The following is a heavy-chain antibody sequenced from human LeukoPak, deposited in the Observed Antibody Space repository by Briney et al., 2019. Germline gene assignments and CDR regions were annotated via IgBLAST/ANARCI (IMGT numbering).Heavy chain of an antibody. D-gene: IGHD3-16*01. V-gene: IGHV4-39*07. J-gene: IGHJ4*02. CDR1: GGSFISGSSY. CDR2: IYYSGST. Sequence: SETLSLTCTVSGGSFISGSSYWGWLRQPPGKGLEWIGNIYYSGSTYYNPSLQSRVTISVDTSQNQFSLTLSSVTAADTAVYYRARDKGAPWGEVDYWGQGTLVTVSS. CDR3: ARDKGAPWGEVDY.